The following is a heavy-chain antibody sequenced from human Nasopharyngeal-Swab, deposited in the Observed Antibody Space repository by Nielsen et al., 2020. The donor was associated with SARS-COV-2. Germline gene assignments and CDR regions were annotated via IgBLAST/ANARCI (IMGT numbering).Heavy chain of an antibody. D-gene: IGHD2-21*02. CDR2: VNHSGST. Sequence: SETLSLTCAVYGGSVSGYYWSWIRQPPGKGLEWIGEVNHSGSTHYNPSLKSRVTISVDTSNNQFSLKLSSVTAADTALYYCARAGDLPAYYSYYKDVWGNGTTVTVSS. J-gene: IGHJ6*03. V-gene: IGHV4-34*01. CDR1: GGSVSGYY. CDR3: ARAGDLPAYYSYYKDV.